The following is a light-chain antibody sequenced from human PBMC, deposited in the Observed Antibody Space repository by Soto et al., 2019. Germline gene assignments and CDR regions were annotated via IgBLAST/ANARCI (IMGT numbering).Light chain of an antibody. CDR1: SSDVGGYDH. CDR2: DVT. Sequence: QSALTQPATVSGSPAQSITISCTGTSSDVGGYDHVSWYQQHPGKAPKLIIYDVTVRPSGISRRFSGSKSDNTASLAVSGLQPEDEADYYCSSYTNKDTLLFGGGTKLTVL. CDR3: SSYTNKDTLL. J-gene: IGLJ3*02. V-gene: IGLV2-14*03.